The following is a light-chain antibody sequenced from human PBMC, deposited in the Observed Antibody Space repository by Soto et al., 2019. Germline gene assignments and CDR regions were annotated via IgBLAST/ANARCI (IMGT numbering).Light chain of an antibody. V-gene: IGKV1-5*01. J-gene: IGKJ2*01. CDR1: QGINTC. Sequence: DIQLTQSPSSLSVSVGDRVTITCRASQGINTCLAWYQQKPGKAPKVLIYDASSLQSGVPSRFSGSGSGTEFTLHINNLPPDDCAPHYSQQYNSFGEGTKLDIK. CDR2: DAS. CDR3: QQYNS.